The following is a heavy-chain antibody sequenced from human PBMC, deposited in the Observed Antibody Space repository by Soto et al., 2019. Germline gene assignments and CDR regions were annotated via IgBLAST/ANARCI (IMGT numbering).Heavy chain of an antibody. CDR3: ARDGVRWFGEIIPLDN. J-gene: IGHJ4*01. V-gene: IGHV3-30-3*01. D-gene: IGHD3-10*01. CDR2: ISYDGSNK. Sequence: GGSLRLSCAPSGFTFSSYAMHWVRQAPSKGLEWVTVISYDGSNKYYADSVKGRFTISRDNSKNTLYLHMNSLRAEDTAAYYWARDGVRWFGEIIPLDNWCQGTLVNVSS. CDR1: GFTFSSYA.